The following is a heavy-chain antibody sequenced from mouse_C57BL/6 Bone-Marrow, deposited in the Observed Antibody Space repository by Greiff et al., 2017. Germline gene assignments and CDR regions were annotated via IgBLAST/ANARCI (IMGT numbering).Heavy chain of an antibody. CDR1: GYTFTSYW. CDR2: IDPSDSYT. V-gene: IGHV1-59*01. D-gene: IGHD3-1*01. CDR3: ARHSAGAMDY. Sequence: VKLQQPGAELVRPGTSVKLSCKASGYTFTSYWMHWVKQRPGQGLEWIGVIDPSDSYTNYNQKFQGKATLTVDTSSSTAYMPLSSLTAEDSAVYYCARHSAGAMDYWGQGTSVTVSS. J-gene: IGHJ4*01.